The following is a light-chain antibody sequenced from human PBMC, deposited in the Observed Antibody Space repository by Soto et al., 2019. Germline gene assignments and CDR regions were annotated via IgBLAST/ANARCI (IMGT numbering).Light chain of an antibody. V-gene: IGKV1-5*03. CDR2: KAS. Sequence: DIQMTQSPSTLSASVGDRVTITCRASQSISSWLAWYQQKPGKAPNLLIYKASILESGVPSRFSGSESGPEFNLTVSSLQPDDFATYYCQQYDSYPLTFGGGTKVELK. CDR3: QQYDSYPLT. CDR1: QSISSW. J-gene: IGKJ4*01.